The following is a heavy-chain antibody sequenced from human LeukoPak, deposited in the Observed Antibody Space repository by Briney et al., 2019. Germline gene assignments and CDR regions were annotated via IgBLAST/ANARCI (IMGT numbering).Heavy chain of an antibody. J-gene: IGHJ2*01. CDR1: GFTFSIAW. Sequence: NPGGSLRLSCAASGFTFSIAWMTWVRQAPGKGLEWVGRVKSKTNGGTTDYAAPVKGRFVISRDDSENMLYLQMNSLKSEDTAVYYCAFPFSYYGSGSRTHWKFDLWGRGTLVTVSS. CDR2: VKSKTNGGTT. D-gene: IGHD3-10*01. CDR3: AFPFSYYGSGSRTHWKFDL. V-gene: IGHV3-15*01.